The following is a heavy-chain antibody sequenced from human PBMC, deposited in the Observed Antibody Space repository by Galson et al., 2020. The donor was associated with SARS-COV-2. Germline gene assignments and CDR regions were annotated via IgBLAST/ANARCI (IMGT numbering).Heavy chain of an antibody. CDR2: IVVGSGNT. J-gene: IGHJ3*02. Sequence: SVKVSCKASGFTFTSYAVQWVRQARGQRLEWIGWIVVGSGNTNYAQKFQERVTITRNMSTSTAYMELSSLRSEDTAVYYCAAPSCSSTSCYDAFDIWGQGTMVTVSS. D-gene: IGHD2-2*01. CDR1: GFTFTSYA. CDR3: AAPSCSSTSCYDAFDI. V-gene: IGHV1-58*01.